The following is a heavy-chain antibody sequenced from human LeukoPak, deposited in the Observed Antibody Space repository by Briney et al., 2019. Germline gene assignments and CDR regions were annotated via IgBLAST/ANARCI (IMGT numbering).Heavy chain of an antibody. CDR3: AKWTRTTLFRGDRARFDS. Sequence: PGGSLRLSCAGSGFTFNSYVMHWVRQAPGKGPEWVAPIGGDGGERYYGESVKGRFTISRDNSKNTLYVQMNSLRVEDSAVYYCAKWTRTTLFRGDRARFDSWGQGTLVTVSS. D-gene: IGHD3-10*01. J-gene: IGHJ4*02. CDR2: IGGDGGER. CDR1: GFTFNSYV. V-gene: IGHV3-30*02.